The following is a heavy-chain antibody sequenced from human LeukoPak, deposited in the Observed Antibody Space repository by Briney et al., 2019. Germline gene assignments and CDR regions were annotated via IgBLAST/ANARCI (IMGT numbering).Heavy chain of an antibody. CDR3: AKETPLGELDLGFDY. J-gene: IGHJ4*02. CDR2: IRYDGSNK. Sequence: PGGSLRLSCAASGFTFSSYGMHWVRQAPGKGLEWVAFIRYDGSNKYYADSVKGRFTISRDNSKNTLYLQMNSLRAEDTAVYYCAKETPLGELDLGFDYWGQGTLVTVSS. V-gene: IGHV3-30*02. CDR1: GFTFSSYG. D-gene: IGHD3-10*01.